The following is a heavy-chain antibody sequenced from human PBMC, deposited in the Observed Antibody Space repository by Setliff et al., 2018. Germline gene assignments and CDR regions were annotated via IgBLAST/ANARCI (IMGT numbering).Heavy chain of an antibody. D-gene: IGHD1-1*01. CDR3: VRGLSDRVNWFAFDY. CDR1: GFTFNSCS. CDR2: ISSTGSYK. Sequence: PGGSLRLSCAASGFTFNSCSINWVRQAPGKGLEWVSSISSTGSYKPYADSVRGRFTISRDNAKNSVDLQMSSLRPEDTPIYFCVRGLSDRVNWFAFDYWGQGTLVTVSS. V-gene: IGHV3-21*06. J-gene: IGHJ4*02.